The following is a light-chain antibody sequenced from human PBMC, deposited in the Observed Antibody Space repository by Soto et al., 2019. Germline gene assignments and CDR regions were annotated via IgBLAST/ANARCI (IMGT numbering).Light chain of an antibody. Sequence: QSVLTQPASVSGSPGQSITISCTGTSSDVGGYNYVSWYQQHPGKAPKLMIYDVSNRPSGVSNRFSGSKSGNTASLTISGLQAEDEADYYCSSYTSNSITIFGGGTKLTVI. V-gene: IGLV2-14*01. J-gene: IGLJ2*01. CDR3: SSYTSNSITI. CDR1: SSDVGGYNY. CDR2: DVS.